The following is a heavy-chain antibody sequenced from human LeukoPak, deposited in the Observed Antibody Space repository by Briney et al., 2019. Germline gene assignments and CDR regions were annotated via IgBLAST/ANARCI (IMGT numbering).Heavy chain of an antibody. Sequence: PGGSLRLSCAGSGFTFSSYWMSWVRQAPGNGPEWVANIKQDGREKHYVDSVKGRFTISRDNAKSSLYLQMNSLGAEDTAVYYCTRDEAAATNWGQGTLVTVSS. CDR1: GFTFSSYW. J-gene: IGHJ4*02. CDR2: IKQDGREK. D-gene: IGHD6-13*01. V-gene: IGHV3-7*01. CDR3: TRDEAAATN.